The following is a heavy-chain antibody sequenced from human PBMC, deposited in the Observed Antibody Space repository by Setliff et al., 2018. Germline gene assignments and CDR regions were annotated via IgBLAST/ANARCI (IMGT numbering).Heavy chain of an antibody. V-gene: IGHV4-39*07. CDR3: ATSGFCSAGSCYSFDD. Sequence: ETLSLTCTVSGGSISSSSFYWGWIRQPPGKGLEWIGEISPGGSTIYNPSLRSRVTMSVDTAKNRFSLNLTSVTAADTAVYYCATSGFCSAGSCYSFDDWGQGALVTVS. CDR1: GGSISSSSFY. D-gene: IGHD6-19*01. CDR2: ISPGGST. J-gene: IGHJ4*02.